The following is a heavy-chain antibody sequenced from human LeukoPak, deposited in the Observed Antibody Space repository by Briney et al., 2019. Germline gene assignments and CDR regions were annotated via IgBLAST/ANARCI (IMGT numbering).Heavy chain of an antibody. D-gene: IGHD3-10*01. J-gene: IGHJ4*02. Sequence: PSETLSLTCMASGGSISSSSYYWGWIRQPPGQGLEWVGSISYSGSTFHNPSLKSRVTISVDKSKNQFSLKLSSVTAADTAVYYCATDGTQQNLLWFGEWGQGTLVTVSS. CDR1: GGSISSSSYY. V-gene: IGHV4-39*07. CDR3: ATDGTQQNLLWFGE. CDR2: ISYSGST.